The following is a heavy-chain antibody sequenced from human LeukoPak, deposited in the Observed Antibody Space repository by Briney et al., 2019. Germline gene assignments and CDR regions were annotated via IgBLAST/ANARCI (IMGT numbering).Heavy chain of an antibody. Sequence: PGGSLRLSCAASGFTFSSYGMHWVRQAPGQGLEWMGWINPNSGGTNYAQKFQGRVTMTRDTSISTAYMELSRLRSDDTAVYYCARAAGITMVRGAPIWFDPWGQGTLVTVSS. CDR1: GFTFSSYG. CDR3: ARAAGITMVRGAPIWFDP. V-gene: IGHV1-2*02. J-gene: IGHJ5*02. D-gene: IGHD3-10*01. CDR2: INPNSGGT.